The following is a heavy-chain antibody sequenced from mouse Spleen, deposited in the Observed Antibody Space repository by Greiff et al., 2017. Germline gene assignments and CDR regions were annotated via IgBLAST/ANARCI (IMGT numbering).Heavy chain of an antibody. CDR2: IDPSDSYT. D-gene: IGHD1-1*01. J-gene: IGHJ2*01. V-gene: IGHV1-69*01. CDR1: GYTFTSYW. CDR3: ARSGSGMGKNDY. Sequence: QVQLQQPGAELVMPGASVKLSCKASGYTFTSYWMHWVKQRPGQGLEWIGEIDPSDSYTNYNQKFKGKATLTVDKSSSTAYMQLSSLTSEDSAVYYCARSGSGMGKNDYWGQGTTLTVSS.